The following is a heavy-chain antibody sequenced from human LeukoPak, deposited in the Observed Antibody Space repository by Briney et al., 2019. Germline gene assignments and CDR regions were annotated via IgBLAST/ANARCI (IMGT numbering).Heavy chain of an antibody. Sequence: SVKVSCKASGGTFSSYAISWVRQAPGQGLEWMGGIIPIFGTASYAQKFQGRVTITADESTSTAYMELSSLRSEDTAVYYCARDSWELRAFDYWGQGTLVTVSS. J-gene: IGHJ4*02. D-gene: IGHD1-26*01. CDR3: ARDSWELRAFDY. CDR1: GGTFSSYA. CDR2: IIPIFGTA. V-gene: IGHV1-69*13.